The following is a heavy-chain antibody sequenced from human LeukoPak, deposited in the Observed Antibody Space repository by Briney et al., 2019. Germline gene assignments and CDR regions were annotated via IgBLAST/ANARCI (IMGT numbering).Heavy chain of an antibody. CDR3: ARGPGSSSWYGGPYYYYGMDV. V-gene: IGHV4-34*01. CDR1: GGSFSGYY. D-gene: IGHD6-13*01. Sequence: PSETLSLTCAVSGGSFSGYYWSWIRQPPGKGLEWIGEIIHSGSTNYNPSLKSRVTISVDTSKNQFSLKLSSVTAADTAVYYCARGPGSSSWYGGPYYYYGMDVWGQGTTVTVSS. J-gene: IGHJ6*02. CDR2: IIHSGST.